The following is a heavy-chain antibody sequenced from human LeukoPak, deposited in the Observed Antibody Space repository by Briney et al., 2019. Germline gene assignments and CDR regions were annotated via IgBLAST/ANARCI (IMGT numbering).Heavy chain of an antibody. V-gene: IGHV4-39*01. Sequence: SETLSLTCTVPGGSISSSRYYWGWIRQPPGKVLEWIGSIYYSGSTYYNPSLKSRVTISVDTSNNQFYLKLSSVTAADTAVYYCARHLGSSWYEGLDFWGQGTLVTVSS. CDR1: GGSISSSRYY. CDR3: ARHLGSSWYEGLDF. CDR2: IYYSGST. D-gene: IGHD6-13*01. J-gene: IGHJ4*02.